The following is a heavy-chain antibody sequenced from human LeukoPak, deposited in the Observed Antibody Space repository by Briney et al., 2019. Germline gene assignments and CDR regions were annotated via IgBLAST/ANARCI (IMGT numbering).Heavy chain of an antibody. CDR2: ISSNGGST. D-gene: IGHD4-17*01. J-gene: IGHJ4*02. V-gene: IGHV3-64*01. Sequence: PGGSLRLSCAASGFTFSSYAMHWVRQAPGKGLEYVSAISSNGGSTYYANSVKGRFTISRDNSKNTLYLQMGSLRAEDMAVYYCARGGPPMVTRFDYWGQGILVTVSS. CDR3: ARGGPPMVTRFDY. CDR1: GFTFSSYA.